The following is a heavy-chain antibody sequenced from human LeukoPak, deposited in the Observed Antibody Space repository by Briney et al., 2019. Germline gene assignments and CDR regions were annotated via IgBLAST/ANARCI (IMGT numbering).Heavy chain of an antibody. CDR1: GFTFSSYW. CDR3: ARILRLHTPRASDI. Sequence: GGSLRLSCAASGFTFSSYWMGWVRQAPGKGLEWVANIEEHGSQKYYVDSVKGRFTISRDNAQNSLFLQMNSLRAEDTALYYCARILRLHTPRASDIWGQGTMVTVSS. D-gene: IGHD5-24*01. J-gene: IGHJ3*02. CDR2: IEEHGSQK. V-gene: IGHV3-7*05.